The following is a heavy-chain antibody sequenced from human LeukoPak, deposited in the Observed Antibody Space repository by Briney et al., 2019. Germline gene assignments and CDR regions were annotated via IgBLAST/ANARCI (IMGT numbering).Heavy chain of an antibody. V-gene: IGHV3-7*01. D-gene: IGHD3-16*01. CDR2: IKQDGSEK. CDR1: GFTFSSYW. J-gene: IGHJ6*03. Sequence: PGGSLRLSWAASGFTFSSYWMSWVRQAPGKGLEWVANIKQDGSEKYSVDSVKGRFTISRDNAKNSLYMQMNSLRAEDTAVYYCARVMSASVWRSYGSYYYYYYMDIWGKGTTVTVSS. CDR3: ARVMSASVWRSYGSYYYYYYMDI.